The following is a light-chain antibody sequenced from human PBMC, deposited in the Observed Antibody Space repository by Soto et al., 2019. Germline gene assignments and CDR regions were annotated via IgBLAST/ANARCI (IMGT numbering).Light chain of an antibody. Sequence: QSALTQPASVSGSPGQSITISCTGSSSDIGGYNYVSWYQQHPGKAPKLMIYEVSNRPSRVSNRFSASKSGNTASLTISGLQAEDEADYYCTSYISSDSGVFGGGTKVTVL. V-gene: IGLV2-14*01. CDR2: EVS. CDR3: TSYISSDSGV. CDR1: SSDIGGYNY. J-gene: IGLJ3*02.